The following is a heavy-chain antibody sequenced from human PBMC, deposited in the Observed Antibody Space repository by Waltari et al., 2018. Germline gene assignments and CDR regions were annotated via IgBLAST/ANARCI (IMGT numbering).Heavy chain of an antibody. V-gene: IGHV4-39*01. D-gene: IGHD6-19*01. J-gene: IGHJ4*02. CDR2: IYYSGST. CDR1: GGSISSSSYY. CDR3: ARLRSLSGSGWTFDY. Sequence: QLQLQESGPGLVKPSETLSLTCTVSGGSISSSSYYWGWIRQPPGKGLEWIGSIYYSGSTYYTPSLKSRVTISVDTSKNQFSLKLSSVTAADTAVYYCARLRSLSGSGWTFDYWGQGTLVTVSS.